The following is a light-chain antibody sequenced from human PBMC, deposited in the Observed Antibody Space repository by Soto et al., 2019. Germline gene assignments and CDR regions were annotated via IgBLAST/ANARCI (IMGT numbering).Light chain of an antibody. CDR2: EVS. CDR1: SSDVGGYNY. J-gene: IGLJ1*01. V-gene: IGLV2-8*01. Sequence: QSVLTQPPSASGSPGQSVTISCTGTSSDVGGYNYVSWYQQHPGKAPKLMIYEVSKRPSGAPDRFSGSKSGNTASLTVSGLQAEDEADYYCSSYAGSNIYVFGTGTKVTVL. CDR3: SSYAGSNIYV.